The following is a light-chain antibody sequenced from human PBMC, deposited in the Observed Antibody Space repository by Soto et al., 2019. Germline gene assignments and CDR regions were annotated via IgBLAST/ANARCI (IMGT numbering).Light chain of an antibody. J-gene: IGKJ3*01. V-gene: IGKV1-5*03. CDR3: KQYDTYSVT. CDR1: QSIRSW. CDR2: KAS. Sequence: DIQMTQSPSMVSASVGDRVTITCRASQSIRSWLAWYQVKPGKAPKLLIYKASTLDSGVPSRFSCSGSGTDFTLTISDLQPDDFATYYCKQYDTYSVTFGPGTKVEIK.